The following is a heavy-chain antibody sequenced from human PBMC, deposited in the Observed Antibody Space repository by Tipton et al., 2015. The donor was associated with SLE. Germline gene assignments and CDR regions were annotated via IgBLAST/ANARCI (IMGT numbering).Heavy chain of an antibody. V-gene: IGHV3-23*01. CDR3: ASIYGGNVDYFDY. CDR1: GFTFSSYA. Sequence: SLRLSCAASGFTFSSYAMSWVRQAPGKGLEWVSAISGSGGSTYYADSVKGRFTISRDNAKNTLYLQMNSLRAEDTAVYYCASIYGGNVDYFDYWGQGTLVTVSS. J-gene: IGHJ4*02. D-gene: IGHD3-3*02. CDR2: ISGSGGST.